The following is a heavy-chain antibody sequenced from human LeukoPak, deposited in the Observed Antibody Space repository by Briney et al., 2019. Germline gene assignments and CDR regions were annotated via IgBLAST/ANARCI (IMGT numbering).Heavy chain of an antibody. Sequence: GGSLRLSCAASGFTFSSYWMSWVRQAPGKGLEWVANIKQDGSEEYYVDSVKGRFTITRDNAKNSLYLQMNSLRGEDTAVYYCAREGYSSGWYDYWGQGTLVTVSS. J-gene: IGHJ4*02. V-gene: IGHV3-7*01. CDR3: AREGYSSGWYDY. D-gene: IGHD6-19*01. CDR1: GFTFSSYW. CDR2: IKQDGSEE.